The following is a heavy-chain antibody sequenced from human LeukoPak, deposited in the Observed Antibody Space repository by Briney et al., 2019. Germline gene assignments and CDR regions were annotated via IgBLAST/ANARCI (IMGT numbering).Heavy chain of an antibody. CDR2: INPNSGGT. J-gene: IGHJ4*02. V-gene: IGHV1-2*06. CDR3: AAAYYYDSSGYYLGDY. CDR1: GYTFTGYY. D-gene: IGHD3-22*01. Sequence: ASVKVSCKASGYTFTGYYMHWVRQAPGQGLEWMGRINPNSGGTNYAQKFQGRVTMTRDTSISTAYMELSRLRSDDTAVYYCAAAYYYDSSGYYLGDYWGQGTLVTVSP.